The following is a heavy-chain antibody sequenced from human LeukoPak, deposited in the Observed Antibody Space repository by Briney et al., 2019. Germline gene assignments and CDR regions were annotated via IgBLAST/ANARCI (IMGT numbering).Heavy chain of an antibody. J-gene: IGHJ6*01. CDR1: GYTLTDYY. Sequence: ASVKDSRMASGYTLTDYYRHWVRPPPEKGLEWMGRINRYSGGTNYARKLQGGVTMTRDTSISTAFMELSTRRSGDTALYYCARVKCSSTSGYSPGYYYYGMYVWGQGTTVTVSS. V-gene: IGHV1-2*06. CDR3: ARVKCSSTSGYSPGYYYYGMYV. D-gene: IGHD2-2*01. CDR2: INRYSGGT.